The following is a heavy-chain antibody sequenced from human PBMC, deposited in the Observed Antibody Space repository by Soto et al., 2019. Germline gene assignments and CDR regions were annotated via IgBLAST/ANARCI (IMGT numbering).Heavy chain of an antibody. CDR2: IYHSGST. Sequence: SETLSLTCAVSGGSISSSNWWSWVRQPPGKGLEWIGEIYHSGSTNYNPSLKSRVTISVDKSKNQFSLKLSSVTAADTAVYYCAREGYCTNGVCYRGNWFDPWGQGTLVTVSS. J-gene: IGHJ5*02. CDR3: AREGYCTNGVCYRGNWFDP. D-gene: IGHD2-8*01. CDR1: GGSISSSNW. V-gene: IGHV4-4*02.